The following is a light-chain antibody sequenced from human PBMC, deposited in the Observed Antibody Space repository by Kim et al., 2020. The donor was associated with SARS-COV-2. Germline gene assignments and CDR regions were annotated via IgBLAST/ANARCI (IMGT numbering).Light chain of an antibody. V-gene: IGKV1-39*01. J-gene: IGKJ1*01. Sequence: DIQMTQSPPSLSASIGDRVTITCRASQRISSYLNWYQEKPGKVPKLLIYAASSLYSGVPSRFSGGGSGTDFTLTISSLQPEDSATYYCQQTYTIPTFCQGTKVDIK. CDR2: AAS. CDR3: QQTYTIPT. CDR1: QRISSY.